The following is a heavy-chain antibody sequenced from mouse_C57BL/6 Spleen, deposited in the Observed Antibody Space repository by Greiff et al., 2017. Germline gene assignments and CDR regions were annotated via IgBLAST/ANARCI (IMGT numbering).Heavy chain of an antibody. V-gene: IGHV1-80*01. CDR2: IYPGDGDT. CDR1: GYAFSSYW. J-gene: IGHJ1*03. Sequence: VQLVESGAELVKPGASVKISCKASGYAFSSYWMNWVKQRPGKGLEWIGQIYPGDGDTNYNGKFKGKATLTADKSSSTAYMQLSSLTSEDSAVYFCARHLPGRGEYFDVWGTGTTVTVSS. D-gene: IGHD4-1*01. CDR3: ARHLPGRGEYFDV.